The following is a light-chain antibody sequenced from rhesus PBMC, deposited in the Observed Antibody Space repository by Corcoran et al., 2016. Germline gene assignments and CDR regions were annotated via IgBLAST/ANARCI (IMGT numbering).Light chain of an antibody. CDR2: DGS. J-gene: IGKJ4*01. CDR1: QGIAMS. V-gene: IGKV1-33*02. Sequence: DIQMTQSPSSLSASVGDTVTITCQASQGIAMSLAWSQQKPGKAPKVLIYDGSTLQSGVPSRFRGSGSGTEFTLTISSLQPEDFATYYCQQLNGYPLTFGGGTKVEIK. CDR3: QQLNGYPLT.